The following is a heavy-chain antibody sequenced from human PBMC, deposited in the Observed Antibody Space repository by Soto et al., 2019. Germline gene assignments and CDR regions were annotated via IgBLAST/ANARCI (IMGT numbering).Heavy chain of an antibody. J-gene: IGHJ4*02. Sequence: ASVKVSCKASGYTFTSYDINWVRQATGQGLEYLGWMNPNSGNTGYVQKFQGRVTLTRNTSISTAYMELRSLRSDDTAVYYCARDAAVGLFDYWGQGTLVTVSS. D-gene: IGHD1-26*01. CDR2: MNPNSGNT. V-gene: IGHV1-8*02. CDR3: ARDAAVGLFDY. CDR1: GYTFTSYD.